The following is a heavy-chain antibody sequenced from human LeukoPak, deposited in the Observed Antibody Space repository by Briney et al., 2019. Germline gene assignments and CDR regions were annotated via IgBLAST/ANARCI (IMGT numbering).Heavy chain of an antibody. CDR3: TRGAGWLIDY. CDR1: DDSISDYY. V-gene: IGHV4-59*01. D-gene: IGHD3-16*01. J-gene: IGHJ4*02. Sequence: SETLSLTCTVSDDSISDYYRGWIRQPPGKGLEWIGYFHNSGTSTYNPSLKSRVTISADTSKNQFSLKLNSLTTADTAVYYCTRGAGWLIDYWGQGILVAVSS. CDR2: FHNSGTS.